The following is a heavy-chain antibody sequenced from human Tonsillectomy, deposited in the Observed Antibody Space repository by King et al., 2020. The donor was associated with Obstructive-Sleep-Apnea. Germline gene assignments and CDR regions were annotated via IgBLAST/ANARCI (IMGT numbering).Heavy chain of an antibody. CDR2: IYYSGST. CDR3: ARGGRGYSYGPGVKIFDY. CDR1: GGSISSYY. Sequence: QLPESGPGLVKPSETLSLTCTVSGGSISSYYWSWIRQPPGKGLEWIGYIYYSGSTNYNPSLKSRVTISVDTSKNQFSLKLSSVTAADTAVYYCARGGRGYSYGPGVKIFDYWGQGTLVTVSS. D-gene: IGHD5-18*01. J-gene: IGHJ4*02. V-gene: IGHV4-59*01.